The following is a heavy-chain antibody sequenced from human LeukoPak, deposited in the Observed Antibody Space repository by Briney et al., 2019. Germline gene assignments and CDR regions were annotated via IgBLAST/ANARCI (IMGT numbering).Heavy chain of an antibody. D-gene: IGHD3-22*01. V-gene: IGHV5-51*01. CDR3: ARLPSPYYYDSSGPSYYFDY. Sequence: GESLKISCKGSGYSFTSYWIGWVRQMPGKGLEWMGIIYPGDSDTRYSPSFQGQVTISADKSISTAYLQWSSLKASDTAMYYCARLPSPYYYDSSGPSYYFDYWGQGTLATVSS. CDR2: IYPGDSDT. CDR1: GYSFTSYW. J-gene: IGHJ4*02.